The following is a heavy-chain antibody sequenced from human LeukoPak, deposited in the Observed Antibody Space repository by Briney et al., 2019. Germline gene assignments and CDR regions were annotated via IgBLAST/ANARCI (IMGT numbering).Heavy chain of an antibody. CDR2: IWYDGSNK. V-gene: IGHV3-33*01. D-gene: IGHD4-17*01. CDR3: ARDASSDYGDYYYYMDV. Sequence: GGSLRLSCAASGFTFSSYGMHWVRQAPGKGLEWVAVIWYDGSNKYYADSVRGRFTISRDNAKNSLYLQMNSLRAEDTAVYYCARDASSDYGDYYYYMDVWGKGTTVTVSS. CDR1: GFTFSSYG. J-gene: IGHJ6*03.